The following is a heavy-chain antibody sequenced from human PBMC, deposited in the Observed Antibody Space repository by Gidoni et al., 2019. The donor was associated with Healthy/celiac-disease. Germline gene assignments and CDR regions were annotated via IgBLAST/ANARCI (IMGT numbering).Heavy chain of an antibody. CDR3: TTFGASSGYYYEGPHFDY. CDR1: GFTFSNAW. CDR2: IKSKTDGGTT. J-gene: IGHJ4*02. Sequence: EVQLVESGGGLVKPGGSRRLSCAASGFTFSNAWMSWVRQAPGKGLEWVGRIKSKTDGGTTDYAAPVKGRFTISRDDSKNTLYLQMNSLKTEDTAVYYCTTFGASSGYYYEGPHFDYWGQGTLVTVSS. V-gene: IGHV3-15*01. D-gene: IGHD3-22*01.